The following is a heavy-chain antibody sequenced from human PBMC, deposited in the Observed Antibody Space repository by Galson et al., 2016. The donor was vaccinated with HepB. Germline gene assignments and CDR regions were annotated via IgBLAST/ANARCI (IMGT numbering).Heavy chain of an antibody. CDR1: GDTFNSFG. J-gene: IGHJ4*02. CDR2: VVPLFGTT. D-gene: IGHD1-26*01. CDR3: AREHGYYNFDY. Sequence: SVKVSCKAYGDTFNSFGVNWVRQAPGQGLEWMGNVVPLFGTTKYAHWFQGRVTITADKSTTTIYMELSSLMSEDTAMYYCAREHGYYNFDYWGQGILVTVSS. V-gene: IGHV1-69*06.